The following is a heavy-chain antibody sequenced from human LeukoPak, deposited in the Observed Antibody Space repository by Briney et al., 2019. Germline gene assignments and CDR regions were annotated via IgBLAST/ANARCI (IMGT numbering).Heavy chain of an antibody. J-gene: IGHJ4*02. CDR3: ARVPYGSSWPYYFDY. D-gene: IGHD6-13*01. CDR1: GGTFSTYS. V-gene: IGHV1-69*08. CDR2: IVPILGTA. Sequence: SVKVSCKASGGTFSTYSISWVRQAPGQGLEWVGRIVPILGTANYAQNFQGRVTITADRSTTTAYMELSSLRSEDTAVYYCARVPYGSSWPYYFDYWGQGTLVTVSS.